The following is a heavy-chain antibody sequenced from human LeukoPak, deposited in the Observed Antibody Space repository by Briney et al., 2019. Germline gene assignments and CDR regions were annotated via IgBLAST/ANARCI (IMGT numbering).Heavy chain of an antibody. CDR3: ARDRGYCSGGSCYNPPGGPPTNWFDP. V-gene: IGHV1-69*13. D-gene: IGHD2-15*01. CDR2: IIPIFGTA. Sequence: SVKVSCKASGGTFSSYAISWVRQAPGQGLEWMGGIIPIFGTANYAQKFQGRVTITVDESTSTAYMELSSLRSEDTAVYYCARDRGYCSGGSCYNPPGGPPTNWFDPWGQGTLVTVSS. CDR1: GGTFSSYA. J-gene: IGHJ5*02.